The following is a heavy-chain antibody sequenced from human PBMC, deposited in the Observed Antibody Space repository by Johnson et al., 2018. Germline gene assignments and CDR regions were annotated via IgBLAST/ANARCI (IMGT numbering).Heavy chain of an antibody. V-gene: IGHV3-48*04. CDR1: GFTFSTYS. CDR2: ISGTRSVI. D-gene: IGHD4/OR15-4a*01. CDR3: AREKDSSTPNDYYHYGMDV. Sequence: VQLVESGGGLVQPGGSLRLSCAVSGFTFSTYSLNWVRQAPGKGLEWLSYISGTRSVIYYADSGEGRFTISRDHAKNMLSLQMNSLRVEDTALYYCAREKDSSTPNDYYHYGMDVWGQGTTVTVSS. J-gene: IGHJ6*02.